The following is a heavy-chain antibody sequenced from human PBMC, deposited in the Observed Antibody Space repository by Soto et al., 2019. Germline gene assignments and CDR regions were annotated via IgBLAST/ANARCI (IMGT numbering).Heavy chain of an antibody. J-gene: IGHJ4*02. V-gene: IGHV4-30-4*01. CDR3: ARDGGGYLKSDY. Sequence: SETLSLTCSVSGGSLSSGNYYWSWIRQPPGKGLEWIGYIYYSGSTYYNPSLKSRVTMSVDTSKNQFSLRLSSVTAADTAVYYCARDGGGYLKSDYWGQGTLVTVSS. CDR2: IYYSGST. D-gene: IGHD2-15*01. CDR1: GGSLSSGNYY.